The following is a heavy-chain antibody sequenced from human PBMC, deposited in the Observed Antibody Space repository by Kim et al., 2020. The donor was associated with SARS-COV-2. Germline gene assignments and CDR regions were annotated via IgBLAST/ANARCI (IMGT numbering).Heavy chain of an antibody. J-gene: IGHJ3*02. CDR3: ATDRQLLLGYSSGWYVPEHGVRFDI. CDR1: GYTLTELS. D-gene: IGHD6-19*01. Sequence: ASVKVSCKVSGYTLTELSMHWVRQAPGKGLEWMGGFDPEDGETIYAQKFQGRVTMTEDTSTDTAYMELSSLRSEDTAVYYCATDRQLLLGYSSGWYVPEHGVRFDIWGQGTMVTVSS. V-gene: IGHV1-24*01. CDR2: FDPEDGET.